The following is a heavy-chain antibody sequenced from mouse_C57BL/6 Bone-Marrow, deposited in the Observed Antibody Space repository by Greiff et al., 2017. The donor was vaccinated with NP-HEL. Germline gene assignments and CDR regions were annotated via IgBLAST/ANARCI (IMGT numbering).Heavy chain of an antibody. Sequence: VKLQQPGAELVRPGTSVKLSCKASGYTFTSYWMHWVKQRPGQGLEWIGVIDPSDSYTNYNQKFKGKATLTVDTSSSTAYMQLSSLTSEDSAVYYCARSGYDYDGYYFDYWGQGTTLTVSS. V-gene: IGHV1-59*01. CDR2: IDPSDSYT. J-gene: IGHJ2*01. D-gene: IGHD2-4*01. CDR1: GYTFTSYW. CDR3: ARSGYDYDGYYFDY.